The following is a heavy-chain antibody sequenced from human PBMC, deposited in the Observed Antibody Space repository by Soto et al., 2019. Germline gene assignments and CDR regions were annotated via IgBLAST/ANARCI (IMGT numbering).Heavy chain of an antibody. Sequence: GGSLRLSCFVSGFPFSSFGMHWVRQAPGKGLEWVSSISNDGSNQHYADSVKGRFTISRDDSKNTVYLQLNSLRGEDTAVYYCSRSRPTGRRDYYYYGMDVWGQGTPVTVSS. J-gene: IGHJ6*02. CDR2: ISNDGSNQ. CDR3: SRSRPTGRRDYYYYGMDV. V-gene: IGHV3-30*03. CDR1: GFPFSSFG. D-gene: IGHD1-1*01.